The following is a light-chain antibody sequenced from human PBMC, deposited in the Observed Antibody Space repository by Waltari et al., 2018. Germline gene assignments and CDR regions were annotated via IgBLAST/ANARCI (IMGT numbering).Light chain of an antibody. Sequence: DIHLTQSPSTLSASVGDRVTITCRAGQSISSWLAWYKQKPVKAPKILIYKASNLQSGVPARFSGSGSGTEFTLTISSLQPDDFATYYCQQYDTYGITFGQGTRLEIK. CDR3: QQYDTYGIT. CDR1: QSISSW. CDR2: KAS. V-gene: IGKV1-5*03. J-gene: IGKJ5*01.